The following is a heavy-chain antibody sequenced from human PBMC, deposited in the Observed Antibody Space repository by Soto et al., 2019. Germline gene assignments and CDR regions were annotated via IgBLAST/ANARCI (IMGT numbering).Heavy chain of an antibody. J-gene: IGHJ4*02. CDR2: ISSSSSYI. CDR3: ARDQGYDFWSGYSWIDY. V-gene: IGHV3-21*01. Sequence: GSLRLSCAASGFTFSSYSMNWVRQAPGKGLEWVSSISSSSSYIYYADSVKGRFTISRDNAKNSLYLQMNSLRAEDTAVYYCARDQGYDFWSGYSWIDYWGQGTLVTVSS. CDR1: GFTFSSYS. D-gene: IGHD3-3*01.